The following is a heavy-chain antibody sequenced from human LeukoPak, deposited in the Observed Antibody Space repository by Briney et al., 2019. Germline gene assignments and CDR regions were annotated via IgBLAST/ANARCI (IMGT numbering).Heavy chain of an antibody. D-gene: IGHD2-2*02. V-gene: IGHV4-34*01. CDR2: INHSGGT. CDR1: GGSFSGYY. J-gene: IGHJ6*02. CDR3: ARMRSYVPAAISYGMDV. Sequence: SETLSLTCAVYGGSFSGYYWSWIRQPPGKGLEWIGEINHSGGTNYNPSLKSRVTISVDTSKNQFSLKLSSVTAADTAVYYCARMRSYVPAAISYGMDVWGQGTTVTVSS.